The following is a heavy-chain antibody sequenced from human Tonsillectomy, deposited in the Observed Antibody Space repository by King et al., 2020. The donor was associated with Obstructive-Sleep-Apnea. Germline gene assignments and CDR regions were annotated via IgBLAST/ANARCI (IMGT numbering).Heavy chain of an antibody. V-gene: IGHV1-18*01. CDR3: ARRRYYDSSGDPYYFDY. Sequence: QLVQSGAEVKKPGASVKVSCKASGYTVTSYGISWVRQTPGQGLEWMGWISAYNGNTNYAQKLQGRVTMTTDTSTSTAYMELRSLRSDDTAVYYCARRRYYDSSGDPYYFDYWGQGTLVTVSS. CDR2: ISAYNGNT. J-gene: IGHJ4*02. D-gene: IGHD3-22*01. CDR1: GYTVTSYG.